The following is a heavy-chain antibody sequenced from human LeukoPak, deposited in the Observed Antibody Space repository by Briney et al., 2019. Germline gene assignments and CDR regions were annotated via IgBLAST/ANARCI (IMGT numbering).Heavy chain of an antibody. Sequence: SETLSLTCTVSGYSISSGYYWGWIRQPPGKGLEWIGSIYHSGSTYYNPSLKSRVTIPVDTSKNQFSLKLSSVTAADTAVYYCARGTFAGATGTGGGDFDYWGQGTLVTVSS. CDR1: GYSISSGYY. CDR2: IYHSGST. CDR3: ARGTFAGATGTGGGDFDY. J-gene: IGHJ4*02. D-gene: IGHD1-26*01. V-gene: IGHV4-38-2*02.